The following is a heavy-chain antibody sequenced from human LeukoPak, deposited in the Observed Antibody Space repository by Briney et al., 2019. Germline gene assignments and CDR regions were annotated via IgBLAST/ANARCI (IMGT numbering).Heavy chain of an antibody. CDR3: APGAYDY. CDR2: INSDGSTT. Sequence: GGSLRLSCAASGLTFSNYWMHWVRQAPGKGLVWVSRINSDGSTTDYADSVKGRFTISRDNAKNTLYLQMNSLRAEDTALYYCAPGAYDYWGQGTLVTVSS. J-gene: IGHJ4*02. CDR1: GLTFSNYW. V-gene: IGHV3-74*01. D-gene: IGHD1-1*01.